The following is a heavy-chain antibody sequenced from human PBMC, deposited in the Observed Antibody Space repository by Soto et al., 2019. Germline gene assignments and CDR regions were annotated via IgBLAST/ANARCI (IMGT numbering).Heavy chain of an antibody. CDR1: GGNMSRGYYY. J-gene: IGHJ6*02. CDR3: ASSSLYGIYG. V-gene: IGHV4-30-4*01. Sequence: LSLTCSRSGGNMSRGYYYLCRLLHPPGKGLEWIGNIYYSGNTYYNPSLKSRLIISIDTSKNQFSLKVGSGTAADTVVYYCASSSLYGIYGCGQGATGTGSS. CDR2: IYYSGNT.